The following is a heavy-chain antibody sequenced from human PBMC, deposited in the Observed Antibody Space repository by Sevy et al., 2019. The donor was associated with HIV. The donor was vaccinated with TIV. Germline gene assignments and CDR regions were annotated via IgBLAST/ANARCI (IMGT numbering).Heavy chain of an antibody. J-gene: IGHJ6*02. CDR1: GFTFSDYY. CDR3: ARLVRNPAAPNYGMDV. D-gene: IGHD2-2*01. Sequence: GGSLRLSCAASGFTFSDYYMSWIRQAPGKGLEWVSYISSSSSYTNYADSVKGRFTISRDNAKNSLYLQMNSLRAEDTAVYYCARLVRNPAAPNYGMDVWGQGTTVTVSS. CDR2: ISSSSSYT. V-gene: IGHV3-11*06.